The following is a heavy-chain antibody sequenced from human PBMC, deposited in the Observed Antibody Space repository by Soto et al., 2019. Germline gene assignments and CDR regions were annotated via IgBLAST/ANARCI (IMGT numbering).Heavy chain of an antibody. CDR1: GASISSSGYY. V-gene: IGHV4-31*03. Sequence: PSETLSLTCTVSGASISSSGYYWTWIRQRPGKGLEWIGYFYYSGTTYYKPSLKSRVTISVDTSENQFSLKLSSVTAADTAVYYCEGRDGNYYYGMDVWGQGTTVTVSS. J-gene: IGHJ6*02. CDR3: EGRDGNYYYGMDV. CDR2: FYYSGTT.